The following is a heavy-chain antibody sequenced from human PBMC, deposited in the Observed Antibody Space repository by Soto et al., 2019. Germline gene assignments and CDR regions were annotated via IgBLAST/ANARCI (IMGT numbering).Heavy chain of an antibody. CDR1: GYRFPSYW. D-gene: IGHD5-18*01. Sequence: PGESLRISCQVSGYRFPSYWIAWWRQKPWRCLEWMGIIYPGDSETRYSPSFEGQVTMSVDNSKNTLYLQMNSLRAEDTAVYYCARDYVLDTAMVYYYYYGMDVWGQGTTVTVS. CDR3: ARDYVLDTAMVYYYYYGMDV. CDR2: IYPGDSET. J-gene: IGHJ6*02. V-gene: IGHV5-51*01.